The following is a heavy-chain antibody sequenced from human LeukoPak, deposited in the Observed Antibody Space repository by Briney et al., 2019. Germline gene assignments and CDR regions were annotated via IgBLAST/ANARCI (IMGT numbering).Heavy chain of an antibody. J-gene: IGHJ6*03. D-gene: IGHD1-7*01. V-gene: IGHV1-2*02. CDR2: TNPNSGGT. CDR1: GYTFTGYY. CDR3: ARDPIVNWNYVRYYYYYMDV. Sequence: ASVKVSCKASGYTFTGYYMHWVRQAPGQGLEWMGWTNPNSGGTNYAQKFQGRVTMTRDTSISTAYMELSRLRSDDTAVYYCARDPIVNWNYVRYYYYYMDVWGKGTTVTVSS.